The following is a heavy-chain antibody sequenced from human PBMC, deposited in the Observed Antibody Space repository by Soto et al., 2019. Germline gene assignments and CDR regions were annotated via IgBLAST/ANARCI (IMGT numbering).Heavy chain of an antibody. V-gene: IGHV1-3*01. Sequence: ASVKVSCKASGYTFTSYAMHWVRQAPGQRLEWMGWINAGNGNTKYSQKFQGRVTITRDTSASTAYMELSSLRSEDTAVYYCARDLKVYSSGWFNWFDPWGQGTLVTVS. D-gene: IGHD6-19*01. CDR3: ARDLKVYSSGWFNWFDP. J-gene: IGHJ5*02. CDR1: GYTFTSYA. CDR2: INAGNGNT.